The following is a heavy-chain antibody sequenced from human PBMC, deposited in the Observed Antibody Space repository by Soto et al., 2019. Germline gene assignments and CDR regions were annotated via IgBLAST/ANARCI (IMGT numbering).Heavy chain of an antibody. V-gene: IGHV4-59*08. Sequence: ETLSLTCTGSGGSISGYYWSWVRQPPGKGLEWIGYIYYSGSTNYNPALLSRVTISVDTSKSQFSLKLSSVIAADTAVYYCARPLSSRSELGYWGQGPLVAVSS. D-gene: IGHD6-13*01. CDR1: GGSISGYY. J-gene: IGHJ4*02. CDR3: ARPLSSRSELGY. CDR2: IYYSGST.